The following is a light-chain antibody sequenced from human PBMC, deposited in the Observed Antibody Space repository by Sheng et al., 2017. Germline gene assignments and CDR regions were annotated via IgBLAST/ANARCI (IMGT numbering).Light chain of an antibody. J-gene: IGLJ2*01. CDR1: SSNIGTNY. V-gene: IGLV1-47*02. CDR2: SYN. Sequence: QSVLTKPPSASGTPGQRVTISCSGSSSNIGTNYVYWYQQLPGTAPKXLIYSYNHRPSGVPDRFSVSKSGTSASLDISGLRSEDEADYYCAAWDDSLSGPVFGGGTKLTVL. CDR3: AAWDDSLSGPV.